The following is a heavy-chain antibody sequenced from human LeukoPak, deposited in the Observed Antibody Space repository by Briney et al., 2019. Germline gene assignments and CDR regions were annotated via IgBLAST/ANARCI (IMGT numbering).Heavy chain of an antibody. CDR1: GASIRSYY. V-gene: IGHV4-59*01. D-gene: IGHD3-22*01. Sequence: PSETLSLTCTVSGASIRSYYWNWIRQSSGKGLEWIGFIYHSGSTNYNPSLRSRVTISVDTSKRQFSLNLRSVTAADTAVYYCARDTRSYDNSGYCSFDFWGPGTLVTVSS. CDR2: IYHSGST. CDR3: ARDTRSYDNSGYCSFDF. J-gene: IGHJ4*02.